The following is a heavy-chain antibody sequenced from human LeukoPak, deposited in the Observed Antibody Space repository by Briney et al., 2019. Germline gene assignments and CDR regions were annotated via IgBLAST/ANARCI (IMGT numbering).Heavy chain of an antibody. D-gene: IGHD1-26*01. CDR3: AKDRWCSGNYYFDF. J-gene: IGHJ4*02. Sequence: GGSLRLSCVVSGFTFSNFAMSWVRQAPGKGLECVSTISGSGGSTYYADSVKGRFTVSRDNSKNTLFLQVNSLRAEDTAVYYCAKDRWCSGNYYFDFWGQGTLVTVSS. V-gene: IGHV3-23*01. CDR1: GFTFSNFA. CDR2: ISGSGGST.